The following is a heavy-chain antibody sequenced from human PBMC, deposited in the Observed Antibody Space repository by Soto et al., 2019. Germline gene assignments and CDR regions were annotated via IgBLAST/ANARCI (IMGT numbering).Heavy chain of an antibody. J-gene: IGHJ6*02. Sequence: QVQLVQSGAEVKKPGSSVKVSCKASGGTFSSYAISWVRQAPGQGLEWMGGIIPIFGTANYAQKFQGRVTITADESTSTAYMELSSLRSEDTAVYYCALPSSSSRRAYYYYGMDVWGQGTTVTVSS. V-gene: IGHV1-69*01. CDR1: GGTFSSYA. CDR2: IIPIFGTA. CDR3: ALPSSSSRRAYYYYGMDV. D-gene: IGHD6-6*01.